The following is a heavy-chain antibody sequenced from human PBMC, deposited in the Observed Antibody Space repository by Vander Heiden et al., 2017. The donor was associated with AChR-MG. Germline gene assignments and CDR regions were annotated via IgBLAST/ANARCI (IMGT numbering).Heavy chain of an antibody. CDR2: LDPKDGET. CDR1: GYTLTELS. D-gene: IGHD6-13*01. V-gene: IGHV1-24*01. J-gene: IGHJ4*02. CDR3: TTHPPGYSSIWYSYYFEY. Sequence: QVQLVQSGAEVKKPGASVKVSCKVSGYTLTELSMHWVRQAPGKGLEWMGGLDPKDGETIYAQKFQGRVTMTEDTSTDTAYMELSSLRPEDMAVYYCTTHPPGYSSIWYSYYFEYWGQGTLITVSS.